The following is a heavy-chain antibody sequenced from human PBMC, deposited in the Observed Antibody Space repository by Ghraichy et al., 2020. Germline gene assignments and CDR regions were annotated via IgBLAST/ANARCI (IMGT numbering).Heavy chain of an antibody. V-gene: IGHV3-23*01. Sequence: LSLTCAASGFTFSSYAMSWVRQAPGKGLEWVSAISGSGGSTYYADSVKGRFTISRDNSKNTLYLQMNSLRAEDTAVYYCAKRPPLLLIYFDYWGQGTLVTVSS. CDR3: AKRPPLLLIYFDY. J-gene: IGHJ4*02. CDR2: ISGSGGST. CDR1: GFTFSSYA.